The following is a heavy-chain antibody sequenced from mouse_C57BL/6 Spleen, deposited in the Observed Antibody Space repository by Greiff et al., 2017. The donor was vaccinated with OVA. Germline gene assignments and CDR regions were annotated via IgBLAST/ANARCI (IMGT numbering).Heavy chain of an antibody. CDR3: ARARIYYDYDDYFDY. Sequence: QVQLQQSGAELVKPGASVKISCKASGYTFTDYYINWVKQRPGQGLEWIGKIGPGSGSTYYNEKIKGKATLTADKSSSTAYMQLSSLTSEDSAVYFCARARIYYDYDDYFDYWGQGTTLTVSS. J-gene: IGHJ2*01. V-gene: IGHV1-77*01. CDR2: IGPGSGST. CDR1: GYTFTDYY. D-gene: IGHD2-4*01.